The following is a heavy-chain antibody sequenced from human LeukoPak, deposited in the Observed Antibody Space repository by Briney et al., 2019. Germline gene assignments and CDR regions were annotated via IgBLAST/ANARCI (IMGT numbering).Heavy chain of an antibody. Sequence: PSETLSLSCAVYGGSFSGDYWSWIRQPPGEGLQRIGEINHSGNTNNNPSLKSRVTMSVDTSKNQLSLNLTSVTAADTAVYYCARVHGHNLGTLDYWGQGILVTVSS. V-gene: IGHV4-34*01. D-gene: IGHD5-24*01. CDR2: INHSGNT. CDR1: GGSFSGDY. CDR3: ARVHGHNLGTLDY. J-gene: IGHJ4*02.